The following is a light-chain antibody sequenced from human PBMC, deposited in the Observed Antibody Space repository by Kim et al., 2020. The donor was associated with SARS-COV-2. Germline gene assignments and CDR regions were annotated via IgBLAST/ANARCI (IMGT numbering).Light chain of an antibody. CDR2: DAF. Sequence: EIVMTQSPGTLSVSPGETATLSCRASQSLTRTLAWYQQRTGQAPMLLLFDAFTRTTGIPARFSGSVSGTEFTLTISSLQSEDFAVYYCQQYKYWPLTFGQGTKVDIK. J-gene: IGKJ1*01. CDR1: QSLTRT. CDR3: QQYKYWPLT. V-gene: IGKV3-15*01.